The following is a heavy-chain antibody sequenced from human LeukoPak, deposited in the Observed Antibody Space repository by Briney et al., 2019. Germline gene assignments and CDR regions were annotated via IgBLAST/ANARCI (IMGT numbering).Heavy chain of an antibody. CDR1: GFTFSSSA. Sequence: GGSLRLSCAASGFTFSSSAMEWVRQAPGKGLEWVSSINGDSSYIYYADSVKGRFTISRDNTRNSLSLQMNSLRAEGTAVYYCARVHYDNGFGAFDIWGQGTMVTVSS. J-gene: IGHJ3*02. CDR2: INGDSSYI. V-gene: IGHV3-21*04. D-gene: IGHD3-22*01. CDR3: ARVHYDNGFGAFDI.